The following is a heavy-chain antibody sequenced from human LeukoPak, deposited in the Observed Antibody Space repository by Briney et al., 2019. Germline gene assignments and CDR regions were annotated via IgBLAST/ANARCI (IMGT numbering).Heavy chain of an antibody. D-gene: IGHD3-10*01. CDR3: ARRRTMIRGVSWFDP. CDR1: GYSFTDYY. J-gene: IGHJ5*02. Sequence: ASVKVSCKASGYSFTDYYIHWVRQAPGQGLEWMGWINPHSGATKYVQQFQGRVTMTRDTSITTAYMELSSLRSDDTAVYYCARRRTMIRGVSWFDPWGQGTLVRVSS. CDR2: INPHSGAT. V-gene: IGHV1-2*02.